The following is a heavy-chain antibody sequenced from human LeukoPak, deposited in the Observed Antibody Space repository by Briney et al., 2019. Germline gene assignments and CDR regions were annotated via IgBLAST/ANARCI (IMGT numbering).Heavy chain of an antibody. CDR3: AGVNWSGWAPTFDY. CDR2: IWYDGSNK. CDR1: GFTFSSYG. J-gene: IGHJ4*02. V-gene: IGHV3-33*01. D-gene: IGHD6-19*01. Sequence: GGSLRLSCAASGFTFSSYGMHWVRQAPGKGLEWVAVIWYDGSNKYYADSVKGRFTISRDNSKNTLYLQMNSLRAEDTAVYYCAGVNWSGWAPTFDYWGQGTLVTVSS.